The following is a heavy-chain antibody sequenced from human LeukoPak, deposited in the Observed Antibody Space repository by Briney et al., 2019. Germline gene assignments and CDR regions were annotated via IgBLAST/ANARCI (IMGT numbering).Heavy chain of an antibody. V-gene: IGHV1-18*01. D-gene: IGHD5-12*01. CDR1: SYSFSNYG. Sequence: ASVKVSCKASSYSFSNYGITWVRQAPGQGLEWMGWITPYNSHTNYAQNLQGRVTMTTDTSTSTAYMELRSLRSDGTAVYYCAREYSGYDYGAFDIWGQGTMVTVSS. CDR3: AREYSGYDYGAFDI. CDR2: ITPYNSHT. J-gene: IGHJ3*02.